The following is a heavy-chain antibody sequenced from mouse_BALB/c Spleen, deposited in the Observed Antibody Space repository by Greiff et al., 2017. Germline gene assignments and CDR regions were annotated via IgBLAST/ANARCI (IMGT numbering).Heavy chain of an antibody. J-gene: IGHJ4*01. CDR1: GFTFSSFG. D-gene: IGHD2-3*01. Sequence: EVKLMESGGGLVQPGGSRKLSCAASGFTFSSFGMHWVRQAPEKGLEWVAYISSGGSYTYYPDSVKGRFTISRDNAKNTLYLQMSSLKSEDTAMYYCARHDGYYDRDAMDYWGQGTSVTVSS. CDR2: ISSGGSYT. V-gene: IGHV5-6*03. CDR3: ARHDGYYDRDAMDY.